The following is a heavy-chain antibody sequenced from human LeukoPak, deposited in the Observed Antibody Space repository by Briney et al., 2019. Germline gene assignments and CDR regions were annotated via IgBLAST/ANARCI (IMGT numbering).Heavy chain of an antibody. CDR1: GYTFTSYD. CDR3: ARVHYSGTYFSQNYFDY. CDR2: MNPNSGNT. Sequence: GASVKVSCKASGYTFTSYDINWVRQATGQGLEWMGGMNPNSGNTDYAQKFQGRVTMTRNTSISTAYMELSSLRSEDTAVYYCARVHYSGTYFSQNYFDYWGQGTLATVSS. J-gene: IGHJ4*02. V-gene: IGHV1-8*01. D-gene: IGHD1-26*01.